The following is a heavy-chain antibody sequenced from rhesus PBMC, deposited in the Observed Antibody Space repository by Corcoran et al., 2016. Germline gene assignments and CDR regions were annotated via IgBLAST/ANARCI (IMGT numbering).Heavy chain of an antibody. CDR2: IKNKADGGTA. D-gene: IGHD5-24*01. CDR1: GGSISGYYL. J-gene: IGHJ4*01. V-gene: IGHV3-16*01. CDR3: TRDLRDIAGT. Sequence: VQLQESGPGVVKPSETLSLTCAVSGGSISGYYLWIWVRPAPGRGLGWIGFIKNKADGGTAAYAESVKGRFSMSRDDSKTTLYLQMNSLKTEDTAVYYCTRDLRDIAGTWGQGVLVTVSS.